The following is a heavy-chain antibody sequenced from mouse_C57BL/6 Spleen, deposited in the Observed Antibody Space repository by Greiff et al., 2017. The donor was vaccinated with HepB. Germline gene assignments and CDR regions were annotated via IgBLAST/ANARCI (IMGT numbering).Heavy chain of an antibody. Sequence: VQLQQSGAELVRPGASVTLSCKASGYTFTDYEMHWVKQTPVHGLEWIGAIDPETGGTAYNQKFKGKAILTADKSSSTAYMELRSLTSEDSAVYYCTRINYSNYYWYFDVWGTGTTVTVSS. J-gene: IGHJ1*03. V-gene: IGHV1-15*01. D-gene: IGHD2-5*01. CDR3: TRINYSNYYWYFDV. CDR2: IDPETGGT. CDR1: GYTFTDYE.